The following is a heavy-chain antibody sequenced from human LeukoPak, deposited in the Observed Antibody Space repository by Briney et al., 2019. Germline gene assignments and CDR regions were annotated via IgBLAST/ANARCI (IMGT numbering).Heavy chain of an antibody. CDR1: GFTFRSYG. J-gene: IGHJ4*02. CDR2: ISYDGSIK. V-gene: IGHV3-30*18. Sequence: PGGSLRLSCAAPGFTFRSYGMHWVRQAPGKGLEWVAVISYDGSIKYYADSVKGRFTISRDNSKTPLYLQMNSLRAEDTAVYYCAKIMGPRDYDGNFDYWGQGTLVTVSS. CDR3: AKIMGPRDYDGNFDY. D-gene: IGHD3-22*01.